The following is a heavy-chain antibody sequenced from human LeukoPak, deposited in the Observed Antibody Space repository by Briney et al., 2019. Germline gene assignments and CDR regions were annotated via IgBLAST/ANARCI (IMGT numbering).Heavy chain of an antibody. CDR1: GFTFSSYS. Sequence: GGSLRLSCAASGFTFSSYSTNWVRQAPGKGLEWVSSISSSSSYIYYADSVKGRFTISRDNAKNSLYLQMNSLRAEDTAVYYCARYSSSWFDPWGQGTLVTVSS. CDR2: ISSSSSYI. CDR3: ARYSSSWFDP. J-gene: IGHJ5*02. V-gene: IGHV3-21*01. D-gene: IGHD6-13*01.